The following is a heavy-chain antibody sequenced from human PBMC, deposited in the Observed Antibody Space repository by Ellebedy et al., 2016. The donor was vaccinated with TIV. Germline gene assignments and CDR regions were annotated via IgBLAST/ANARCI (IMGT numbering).Heavy chain of an antibody. D-gene: IGHD2-15*01. CDR1: GFTFDDYA. V-gene: IGHV3-9*01. CDR2: ISWNSGSI. CDR3: ARADCSGGSCYPWDAFDI. J-gene: IGHJ3*02. Sequence: SLKISXAASGFTFDDYAMHWVRQAPGKGLEWVSGISWNSGSIGYADSVKGRFTISRDNAKNTLYLQMNSLRAEDTAVYYCARADCSGGSCYPWDAFDIWGQGTMVTVSS.